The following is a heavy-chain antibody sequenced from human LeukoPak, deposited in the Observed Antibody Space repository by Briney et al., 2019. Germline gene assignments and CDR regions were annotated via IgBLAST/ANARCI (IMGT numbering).Heavy chain of an antibody. J-gene: IGHJ4*02. Sequence: SETLSLTCTVSGGSISGYYWSWIRQPPGKGLEYIGYIYHSGSTNYNPSLKSRVTISLDTSKNQFSLRLSSVTAADTAVYYCVRLRGARDQEDFWGQGTLVTVSS. CDR3: VRLRGARDQEDF. V-gene: IGHV4-59*08. CDR2: IYHSGST. D-gene: IGHD3-10*01. CDR1: GGSISGYY.